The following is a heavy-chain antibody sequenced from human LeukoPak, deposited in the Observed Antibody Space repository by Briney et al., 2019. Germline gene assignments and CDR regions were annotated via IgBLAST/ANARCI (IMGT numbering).Heavy chain of an antibody. CDR3: ARTDPDYYYMDV. V-gene: IGHV4-61*05. CDR2: IYYSGST. CDR1: GGSISSSSYY. J-gene: IGHJ6*03. Sequence: SETLSLTCTVSGGSISSSSYYWGWIRQPPGEGLEWIGYIYYSGSTNYNPSLKSRVTISVDTSKNQFSLKLSSVTAADTAVYYCARTDPDYYYMDVWGKGTTVTVSS.